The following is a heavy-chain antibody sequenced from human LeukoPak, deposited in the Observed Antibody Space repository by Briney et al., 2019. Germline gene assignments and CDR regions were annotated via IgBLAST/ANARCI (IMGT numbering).Heavy chain of an antibody. CDR2: ISAYNGNT. J-gene: IGHJ4*02. D-gene: IGHD3-22*01. CDR1: GYTFTSYG. Sequence: ASVKVSCKASGYTFTSYGISWVQQAPGQGLEWMGWISAYNGNTNYAQKLQGRVTMTTDTSTSTAYMELRSLRSDDTAVYYCARVSLYYYDSSGYYYWGQGTLVTVSS. V-gene: IGHV1-18*01. CDR3: ARVSLYYYDSSGYYY.